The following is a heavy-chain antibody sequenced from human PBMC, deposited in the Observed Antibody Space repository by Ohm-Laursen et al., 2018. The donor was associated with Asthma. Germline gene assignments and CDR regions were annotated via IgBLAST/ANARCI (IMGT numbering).Heavy chain of an antibody. Sequence: SLRLSCAASGFTHERYAMHWVRQAPGKGLEWVSGISWNSGSIGYADSVKGRFTISRDNAKNSLYLQMNSLRAEDTALYYCAKDQSIAASGGLSYWGQGTLVTVSS. CDR3: AKDQSIAASGGLSY. CDR1: GFTHERYA. J-gene: IGHJ4*02. CDR2: ISWNSGSI. D-gene: IGHD6-6*01. V-gene: IGHV3-9*01.